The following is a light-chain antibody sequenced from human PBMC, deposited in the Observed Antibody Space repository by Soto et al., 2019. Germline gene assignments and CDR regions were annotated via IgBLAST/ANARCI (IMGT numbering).Light chain of an antibody. V-gene: IGKV3-20*01. J-gene: IGKJ1*01. CDR1: QSVSSSF. Sequence: EIVLTQSPGTLSLSPGERATLSCRASQSVSSSFLAWYQQKPGQAPSLLIYGASSRATGIPDRFSGSGSGIDFTLTISRLEPEDFAVYYCQQYGSSPWTFGQGTKVEFK. CDR2: GAS. CDR3: QQYGSSPWT.